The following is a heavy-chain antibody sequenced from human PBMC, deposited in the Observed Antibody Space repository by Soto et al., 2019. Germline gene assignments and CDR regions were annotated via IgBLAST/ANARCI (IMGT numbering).Heavy chain of an antibody. V-gene: IGHV3-30-3*01. CDR1: GFTFSSYA. Sequence: GGSLRLSCAASGFTFSSYAMHWVRQAPGKGLEWVAVISYDGSNKYYADSVKGRFTISRDNSKNTLYLQMNSLRAEDTAVYYCARETSVGIYYYDSSGYLDYWGQGTLVTVSS. CDR2: ISYDGSNK. J-gene: IGHJ4*02. D-gene: IGHD3-22*01. CDR3: ARETSVGIYYYDSSGYLDY.